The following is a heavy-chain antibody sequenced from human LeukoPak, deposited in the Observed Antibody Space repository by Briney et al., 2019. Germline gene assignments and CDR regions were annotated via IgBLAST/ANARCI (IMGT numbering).Heavy chain of an antibody. Sequence: PGGSLRLSCAASGFTFSSYGMSWVRQAPGKGLEWVSAISGSGGSTYYADSVKGRFTISRDNSKNTLYLQMNSLRAEDTAVYYCAKSTLSGYYRRGFDYWGQGTLVTVSS. CDR1: GFTFSSYG. D-gene: IGHD3-22*01. CDR2: ISGSGGST. V-gene: IGHV3-23*01. CDR3: AKSTLSGYYRRGFDY. J-gene: IGHJ4*02.